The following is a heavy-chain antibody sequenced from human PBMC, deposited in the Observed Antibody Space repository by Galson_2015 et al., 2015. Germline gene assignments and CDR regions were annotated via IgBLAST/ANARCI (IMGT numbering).Heavy chain of an antibody. Sequence: CAISGDSVSSNSAAWNWIRQSPSGGLEWLGRTYYRSKWYNDYAVSVKSRITINPDTSKNQFSLQLNSVTPEDTAVYYCARGGGIAAWFDPWGQGTLVTVSS. V-gene: IGHV6-1*01. CDR1: GDSVSSNSAA. D-gene: IGHD6-13*01. CDR2: TYYRSKWYN. CDR3: ARGGGIAAWFDP. J-gene: IGHJ5*02.